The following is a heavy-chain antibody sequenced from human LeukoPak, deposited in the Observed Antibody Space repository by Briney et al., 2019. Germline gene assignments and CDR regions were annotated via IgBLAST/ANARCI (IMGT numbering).Heavy chain of an antibody. CDR3: ARGHAPSDFDS. D-gene: IGHD2-8*01. V-gene: IGHV4-61*03. Sequence: PSETLSLTCTVSGGSISSGGYYWSWIRQPPGKGLEWIGYIYYSGSTHYNPSLKSRVTISVDTSKNHFSLKLSSVTAADTAVYYCARGHAPSDFDSWGQGTLVTVSS. J-gene: IGHJ4*02. CDR1: GGSISSGGYY. CDR2: IYYSGST.